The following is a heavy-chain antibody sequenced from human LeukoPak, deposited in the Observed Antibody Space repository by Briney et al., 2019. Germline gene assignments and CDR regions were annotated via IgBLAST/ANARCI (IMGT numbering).Heavy chain of an antibody. Sequence: ASVTVSCMASGYTFTSYYMHWVRQAPGQGLEWMGIINPSGGDTSYAQKFQGRLTMTRDTSTNTVYMELTSLRSEDTAVYYCAREVMDNLRFDYWGQGTLVTVSS. CDR3: AREVMDNLRFDY. CDR1: GYTFTSYY. D-gene: IGHD1-14*01. J-gene: IGHJ4*02. CDR2: INPSGGDT. V-gene: IGHV1-46*01.